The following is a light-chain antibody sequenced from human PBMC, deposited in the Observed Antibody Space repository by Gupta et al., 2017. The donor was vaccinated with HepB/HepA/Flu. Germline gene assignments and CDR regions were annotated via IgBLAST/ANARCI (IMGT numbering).Light chain of an antibody. Sequence: QSVLTQPPSASGAPGQRVTISSSGSSSTIGNFPVNWYQQLPGTAPKLLIHSNYQRPSGVPDRFSGSNSGTSASLAIRGLQADDEGDYYCAACDDSLSGWVFGGGTKLTVL. J-gene: IGLJ3*02. CDR2: SNY. V-gene: IGLV1-44*01. CDR1: SSTIGNFP. CDR3: AACDDSLSGWV.